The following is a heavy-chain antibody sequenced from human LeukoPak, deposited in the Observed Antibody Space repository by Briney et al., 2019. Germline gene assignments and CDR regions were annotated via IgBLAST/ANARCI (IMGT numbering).Heavy chain of an antibody. CDR3: ARDKVGGSYYTSGWFDP. V-gene: IGHV4-39*07. D-gene: IGHD1-26*01. Sequence: SETLSLTCTVSGGSISSYYWGWIRQPPGKGLEWIGSIYYSGSTYYNPSLKSRVTISVDTSKNQFSLKLSSVTAADTAVYYCARDKVGGSYYTSGWFDPWGQGTLVTVSS. CDR1: GGSISSYY. J-gene: IGHJ5*02. CDR2: IYYSGST.